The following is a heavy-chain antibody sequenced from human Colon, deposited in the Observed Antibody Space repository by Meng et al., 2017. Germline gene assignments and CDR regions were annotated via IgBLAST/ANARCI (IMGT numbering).Heavy chain of an antibody. V-gene: IGHV3-21*01. J-gene: IGHJ4*02. Sequence: GGSLRLSCAASGFTFSSYSMNWVRRAPGKGLEWVSSISSSSSYIYYADSVKGRFTISRDNAKNSLYLQMNSLRAEDTAVYYCAASDSSSWYYFDYWGQGTLVTVSS. D-gene: IGHD6-13*01. CDR1: GFTFSSYS. CDR2: ISSSSSYI. CDR3: AASDSSSWYYFDY.